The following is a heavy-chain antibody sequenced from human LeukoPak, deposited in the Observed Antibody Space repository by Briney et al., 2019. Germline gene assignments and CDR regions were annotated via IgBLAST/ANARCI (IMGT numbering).Heavy chain of an antibody. Sequence: GASVKVSCKASGGTFSSYAISCVRQAPGQGLEWMGGIIPIFGTANYAQKFQGRVTISTDESTSTAYMELSSLRSEDTAVYYCAREQKAKGYCSGGSCRRNYFDYWGQGTLVTVSS. CDR2: IIPIFGTA. V-gene: IGHV1-69*05. CDR3: AREQKAKGYCSGGSCRRNYFDY. CDR1: GGTFSSYA. D-gene: IGHD2-15*01. J-gene: IGHJ4*02.